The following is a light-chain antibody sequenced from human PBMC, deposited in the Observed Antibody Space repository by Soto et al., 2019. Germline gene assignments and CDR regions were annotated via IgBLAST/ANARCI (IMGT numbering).Light chain of an antibody. CDR2: DVS. CDR1: SSDVGGYNY. Sequence: QSALTQPASVSGSPGQLITISCTGTSSDVGGYNYVSWYQQHPGKAPKLMIYDVSNRPSGVSNRFSGSKSGNTASLTISGLQAEDEADYYCSSYTSSSTPWVFGGGTKLTVL. V-gene: IGLV2-14*01. J-gene: IGLJ3*02. CDR3: SSYTSSSTPWV.